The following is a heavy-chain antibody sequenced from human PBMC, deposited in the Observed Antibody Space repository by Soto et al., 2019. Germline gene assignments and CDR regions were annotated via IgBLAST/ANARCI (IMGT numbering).Heavy chain of an antibody. J-gene: IGHJ3*02. V-gene: IGHV4-59*01. CDR3: ARSEWGYAFDI. CDR1: GGSISGYY. Sequence: QVQLQESGPGLVKPSETLSLTCTVSGGSISGYYWSWIRQPPGKGLEWIGYMYYTGSTNYNPSLKSRVTISLDTSKNQFSLKLSSVTAADTDVYYCARSEWGYAFDIWGQGTMVTVSS. CDR2: MYYTGST. D-gene: IGHD2-15*01.